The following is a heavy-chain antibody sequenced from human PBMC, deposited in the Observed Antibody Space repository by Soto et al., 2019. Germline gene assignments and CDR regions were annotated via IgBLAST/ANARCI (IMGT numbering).Heavy chain of an antibody. CDR2: IINSSGTT. V-gene: IGHV3-23*01. Sequence: PGGSLRLSCAVSGFTFSSYATSWVRPAPGKGLEWVSAIINSSGTTHYADSEKRRCIISRDNSKNTLYLQMNSLRAEDTAVYYCAKPGYLEQWLVRGYFDYWGQGAMVTVSS. D-gene: IGHD6-19*01. J-gene: IGHJ4*02. CDR3: AKPGYLEQWLVRGYFDY. CDR1: GFTFSSYA.